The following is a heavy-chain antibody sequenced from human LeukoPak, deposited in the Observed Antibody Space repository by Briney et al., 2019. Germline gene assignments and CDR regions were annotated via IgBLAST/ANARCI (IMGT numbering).Heavy chain of an antibody. V-gene: IGHV1-18*01. Sequence: ASVKVSCKASGYTFTSYGISRVRQAPGQGLEWMGWISAYNGNTNYAQKLQGRVTMTTDTSTSTAYMELRSLRSDDTAVYYCATMDRIAAAGASLDYWGQGTLVTVSS. D-gene: IGHD6-13*01. CDR3: ATMDRIAAAGASLDY. J-gene: IGHJ4*02. CDR1: GYTFTSYG. CDR2: ISAYNGNT.